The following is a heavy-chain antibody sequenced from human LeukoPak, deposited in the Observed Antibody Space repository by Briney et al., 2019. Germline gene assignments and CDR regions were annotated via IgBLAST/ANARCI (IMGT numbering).Heavy chain of an antibody. D-gene: IGHD2-21*02. V-gene: IGHV1-69*04. CDR3: ARGRWEETYCGGDCYSDFDY. Sequence: SVKVSCKASGYTFTGYYMHWVRQAPGQGLEWMGRIIPILGIANYAQKFQGRVTITADKSTSTAYMELSSLRSEDTAVYYCARGRWEETYCGGDCYSDFDYWGQGTLVTVSS. CDR2: IIPILGIA. J-gene: IGHJ4*02. CDR1: GYTFTGYY.